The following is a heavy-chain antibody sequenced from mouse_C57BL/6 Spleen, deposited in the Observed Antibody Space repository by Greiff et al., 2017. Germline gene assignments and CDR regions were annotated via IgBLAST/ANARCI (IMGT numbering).Heavy chain of an antibody. CDR2: IYPGSGST. J-gene: IGHJ4*01. Sequence: QVQLQQPGAELVKPGASVKMSCKASGYTFTSYWITWVKQRPGQGLEWIGDIYPGSGSTNYNEKFKSKATLTVDTSSSTAYMQLSSLTSEDSAVYYCARKGLYGNPYYAMDDWGQGTSVTVSS. CDR1: GYTFTSYW. V-gene: IGHV1-55*01. D-gene: IGHD2-1*01. CDR3: ARKGLYGNPYYAMDD.